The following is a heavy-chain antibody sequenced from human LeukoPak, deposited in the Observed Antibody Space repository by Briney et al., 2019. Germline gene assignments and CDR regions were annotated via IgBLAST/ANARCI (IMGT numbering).Heavy chain of an antibody. J-gene: IGHJ4*02. Sequence: PGRSLRLSCAAYGFTFNSYAMHWVRQAPGKGLEWVAVILYAGSNKFYADSVKGRFTISRDNSKNTLYLQMNSLRAEDTAVYYCARDTLSGDYVTPHYYFDYWGQGTLATVSS. D-gene: IGHD4-17*01. CDR3: ARDTLSGDYVTPHYYFDY. CDR2: ILYAGSNK. CDR1: GFTFNSYA. V-gene: IGHV3-30-3*01.